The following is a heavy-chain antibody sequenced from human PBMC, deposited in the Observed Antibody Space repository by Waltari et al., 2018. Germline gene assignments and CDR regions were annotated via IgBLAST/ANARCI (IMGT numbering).Heavy chain of an antibody. D-gene: IGHD3-22*01. J-gene: IGHJ4*02. CDR1: GDTFSSYA. Sequence: QVQLVQSGGEVKRPGSSVTVSCKVSGDTFSSYAITWVRQAPGQGLEWIGRIIPILDITNYAQKYQGRLTITADKSTTTAYMELTSLRSEDAGVYYCARGHDTSGWDSWGQGTLITVSS. CDR2: IIPILDIT. V-gene: IGHV1-69*04. CDR3: ARGHDTSGWDS.